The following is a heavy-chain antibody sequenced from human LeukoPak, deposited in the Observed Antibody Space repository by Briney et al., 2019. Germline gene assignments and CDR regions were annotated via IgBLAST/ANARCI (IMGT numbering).Heavy chain of an antibody. D-gene: IGHD1-26*01. V-gene: IGHV1-24*01. J-gene: IGHJ4*02. CDR3: ATETGNFYPYS. CDR1: GYTLTELS. CDR2: FDPEDDEI. Sequence: GASVKVSCKVSGYTLTELSMHWVRQAPGKGLEWMGGFDPEDDEIIYAQRFQGRVTMTEDASTDTAYMELRSLRSEDTAVYYCATETGNFYPYSWGQGTLVTVSS.